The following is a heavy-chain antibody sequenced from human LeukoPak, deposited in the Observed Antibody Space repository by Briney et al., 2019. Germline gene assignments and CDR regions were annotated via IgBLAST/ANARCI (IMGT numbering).Heavy chain of an antibody. D-gene: IGHD3-16*01. CDR3: ARTYYDYVWGSWPYDY. CDR1: GFTFSSYW. Sequence: EGSLRLSCAASGFTFSSYWMSWVRQAPGKGLEWVANIKQDGSEKYYVDSVKGRFTISRDNAKNSLYLQMNSLRAEDTAVYYCARTYYDYVWGSWPYDYWGQGTLVTVSS. CDR2: IKQDGSEK. J-gene: IGHJ4*02. V-gene: IGHV3-7*01.